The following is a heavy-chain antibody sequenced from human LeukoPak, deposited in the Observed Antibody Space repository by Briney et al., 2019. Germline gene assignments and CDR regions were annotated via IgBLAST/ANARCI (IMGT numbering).Heavy chain of an antibody. D-gene: IGHD3-10*01. CDR1: GGSFSGYY. J-gene: IGHJ4*02. CDR2: ISHSGST. Sequence: SETLSLTCAVYGGSFSGYYWRWIRQPPGEGLEWIGEISHSGSTNYNPSLKSRVTISVDTSKNQFSLKLSSVTAADTAVYYCARNGITMVRWSFDYWGQGTLVTVSS. CDR3: ARNGITMVRWSFDY. V-gene: IGHV4-34*01.